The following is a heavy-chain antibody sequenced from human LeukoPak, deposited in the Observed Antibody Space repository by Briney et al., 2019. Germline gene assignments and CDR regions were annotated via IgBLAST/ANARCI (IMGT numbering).Heavy chain of an antibody. CDR1: GGSISSGGYY. J-gene: IGHJ3*02. D-gene: IGHD3-16*01. Sequence: PSQTLSLTCTVSGGSISSGGYYWSWIRQPPGKGLEWIGYIYHSGSTYYNPSLKSRVTMSVDTSKNQFSLKLSSVTAADTAVYYCARDGVVPPGGTTPSAFDIWGQGTMVTVSS. CDR3: ARDGVVPPGGTTPSAFDI. CDR2: IYHSGST. V-gene: IGHV4-30-2*01.